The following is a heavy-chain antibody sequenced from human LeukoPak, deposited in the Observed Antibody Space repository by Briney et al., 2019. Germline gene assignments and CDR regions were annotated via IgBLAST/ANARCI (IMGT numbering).Heavy chain of an antibody. CDR1: GFSVSSTY. D-gene: IGHD3-10*01. CDR2: IYTSGST. Sequence: GGSLRLSCAASGFSVSSTYMSWVRQAPGKGLERVSLIYTSGSTFYADSVMGRFTISRDNSKNTLFLQMNSLRAEDSAVYYCTRDRAGTQSWVEFDLWGQGTLVTVSS. V-gene: IGHV3-66*03. J-gene: IGHJ5*02. CDR3: TRDRAGTQSWVEFDL.